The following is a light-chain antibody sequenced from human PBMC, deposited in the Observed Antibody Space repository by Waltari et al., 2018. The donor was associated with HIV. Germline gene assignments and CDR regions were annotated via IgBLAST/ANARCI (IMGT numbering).Light chain of an antibody. CDR3: MQSLHLLYT. CDR1: QSLKHTDGKTY. J-gene: IGKJ2*01. Sequence: DIVMTQTPPSLSVTPGQPPSFSCNSSQSLKHTDGKTYLYWYLPRPGQSPQVLIYEVSKRYAGVPDRFSGSGSGTHFTLKIARVEAEDVGSYYCMQSLHLLYTFGQGTKLEIK. CDR2: EVS. V-gene: IGKV2D-29*02.